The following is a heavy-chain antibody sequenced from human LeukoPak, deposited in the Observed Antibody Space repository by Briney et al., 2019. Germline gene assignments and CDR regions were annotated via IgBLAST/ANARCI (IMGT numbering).Heavy chain of an antibody. CDR2: IRYDGSNK. D-gene: IGHD3-22*01. J-gene: IGHJ3*02. Sequence: GGSLRLSCAASGFTFSSYGMHWVRQAPGKGLEWVAFIRYDGSNKYYADSVKGRFTISRDNSNNTLYLQMNRQRAEDTAVYYCARYFGRGYYDSSGYYLRGAFDIWGQGTMVTVSS. CDR3: ARYFGRGYYDSSGYYLRGAFDI. CDR1: GFTFSSYG. V-gene: IGHV3-30*02.